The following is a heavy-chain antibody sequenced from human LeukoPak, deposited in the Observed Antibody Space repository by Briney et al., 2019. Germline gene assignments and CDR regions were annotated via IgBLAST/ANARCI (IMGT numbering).Heavy chain of an antibody. Sequence: GASVKVSCKASGYTFTSYDINWVRQAPGQGFEWMGWINPNSGDTNYAQKFQGRVTMTRDTSISTAYMELSRLRFDDTAVYYCARAYNWGYDYWGQGTLVTVSS. D-gene: IGHD1-1*01. J-gene: IGHJ4*02. V-gene: IGHV1-2*02. CDR1: GYTFTSYD. CDR2: INPNSGDT. CDR3: ARAYNWGYDY.